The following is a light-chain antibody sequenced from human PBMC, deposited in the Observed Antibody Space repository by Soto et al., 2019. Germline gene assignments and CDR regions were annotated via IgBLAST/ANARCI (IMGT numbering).Light chain of an antibody. Sequence: QSVLTQPPSVSGAPGQKVTISCAGSRSNIGAGHDVHWYQQLPGAAPKLLIYGNDNRPSGVPDRFSASRSGTSASLAVTGLQAEDEADYHCQSYDSSLGGARVFGGGTKLTVL. J-gene: IGLJ2*01. V-gene: IGLV1-40*01. CDR3: QSYDSSLGGARV. CDR2: GND. CDR1: RSNIGAGHD.